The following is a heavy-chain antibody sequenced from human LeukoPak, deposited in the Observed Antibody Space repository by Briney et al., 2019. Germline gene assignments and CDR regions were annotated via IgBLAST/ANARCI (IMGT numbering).Heavy chain of an antibody. J-gene: IGHJ4*02. CDR2: IYSSGST. CDR3: ARGVVGATIDY. CDR1: GGSISNYY. Sequence: SETLSLTCTVSGGSISNYYWSWIRQPPGKGLEWIGYIYSSGSTNYNPSLKSRVTISVDTSKNQFSLKLSSVTAADTAVYYCARGVVGATIDYWGQGTLVTVSS. D-gene: IGHD1-26*01. V-gene: IGHV4-59*01.